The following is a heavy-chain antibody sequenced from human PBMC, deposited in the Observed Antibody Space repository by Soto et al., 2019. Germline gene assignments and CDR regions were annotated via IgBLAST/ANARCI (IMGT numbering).Heavy chain of an antibody. CDR3: VRTSLVVAAATREDY. CDR1: GFTFSSYW. CDR2: INSDGSST. V-gene: IGHV3-74*01. D-gene: IGHD2-15*01. Sequence: VQLVESGGGLVQPGGSLRLSCAASGFTFSSYWMHWVRQAPGKGLVWVSRINSDGSSTSYADSVKGRFTISRDTARNPLYVQMNSLRAEDTAVYYCVRTSLVVAAATREDYWGQGTLVTVSS. J-gene: IGHJ4*02.